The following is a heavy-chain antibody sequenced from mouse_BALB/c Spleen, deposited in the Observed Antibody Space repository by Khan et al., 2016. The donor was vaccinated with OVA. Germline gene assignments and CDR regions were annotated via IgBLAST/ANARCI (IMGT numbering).Heavy chain of an antibody. CDR3: ASGGYWYFDV. CDR2: INTYTGEP. Sequence: QIQLVQSGPELKKPGETVKLSCTASGYTFTNYGMNWVKQAPGKGLKWMGWINTYTGEPTYADDFKGRFAFSLETSASTAYLQINNLKNEDTATDFCASGGYWYFDVWGAGTTVTVSS. J-gene: IGHJ1*01. D-gene: IGHD1-1*02. CDR1: GYTFTNYG. V-gene: IGHV9-3-1*01.